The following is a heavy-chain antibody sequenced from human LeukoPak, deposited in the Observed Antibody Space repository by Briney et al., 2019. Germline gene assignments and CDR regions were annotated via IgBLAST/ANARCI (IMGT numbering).Heavy chain of an antibody. J-gene: IGHJ4*02. CDR2: INHSGST. CDR3: ARRSGYSSSWTPHDY. Sequence: GSLRPSCAASGFTFSSYSMNWVRQPPGKGLEWIGEINHSGSTNYNPSLKSRVTISVDTSKNQFSLKLSSVTAADTAVYYCARRSGYSSSWTPHDYWGQGTLVTVSS. V-gene: IGHV4-34*01. CDR1: GFTFSSYS. D-gene: IGHD6-13*01.